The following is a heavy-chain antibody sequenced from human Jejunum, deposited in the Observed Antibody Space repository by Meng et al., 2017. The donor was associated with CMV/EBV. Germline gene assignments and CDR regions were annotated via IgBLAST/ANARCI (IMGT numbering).Heavy chain of an antibody. V-gene: IGHV4-4*02. CDR3: ARSRCTKSSGHTGTFDY. D-gene: IGHD2-8*01. J-gene: IGHJ4*02. CDR1: DSIRSNDC. CDR2: NSPTEST. Sequence: DSIRSNDCWSCCRRPPRKGLLWVVENSPTESTTYNPSLRSRGTISRDKSKNQFSLKVLSVTAADTAVYYCARSRCTKSSGHTGTFDYWGPGTLVTVSS.